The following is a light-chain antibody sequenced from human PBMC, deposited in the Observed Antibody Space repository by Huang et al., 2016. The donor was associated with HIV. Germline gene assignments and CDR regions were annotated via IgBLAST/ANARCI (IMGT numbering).Light chain of an antibody. Sequence: EIVMKQSPATLSVSPGERATLSCRASQSVNNNFAWYQQKPGQAPRLLIYGASTRATDIPAKFSGSGSGTEFTLTINSLQSEDSAVYYFQQYDNWPETFGQGTKLEIK. J-gene: IGKJ2*01. CDR2: GAS. CDR3: QQYDNWPET. CDR1: QSVNNN. V-gene: IGKV3-15*01.